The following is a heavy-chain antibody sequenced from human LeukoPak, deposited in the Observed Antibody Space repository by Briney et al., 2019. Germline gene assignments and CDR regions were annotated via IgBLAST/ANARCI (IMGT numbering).Heavy chain of an antibody. D-gene: IGHD6-13*01. V-gene: IGHV3-23*01. J-gene: IGHJ5*02. CDR2: ISTTGGST. CDR3: AKELAAPGRWDWSDP. Sequence: PGGSLRLSCAASGFIFSSYGMSWVRQAPGKGLEWVSAISTTGGSTYYTDSVKGRFTISRDNSRNTLSLQMNSLRAEDTAVYYCAKELAAPGRWDWSDPRGQGTLVTVSS. CDR1: GFIFSSYG.